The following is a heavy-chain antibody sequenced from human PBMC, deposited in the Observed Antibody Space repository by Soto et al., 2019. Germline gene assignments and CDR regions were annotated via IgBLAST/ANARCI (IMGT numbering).Heavy chain of an antibody. D-gene: IGHD2-15*01. CDR1: GGTFSSYT. Sequence: GASVKVSCKASGGTFSSYTISWVRQAPGQGLEWMGRIIPILGIANYAQKFQGRVTITADKSTSTAYMELSSLRSEDTAVYYCARAGIVYCSGGSCPLFDPWGQGTLVTVSS. J-gene: IGHJ5*02. CDR3: ARAGIVYCSGGSCPLFDP. CDR2: IIPILGIA. V-gene: IGHV1-69*02.